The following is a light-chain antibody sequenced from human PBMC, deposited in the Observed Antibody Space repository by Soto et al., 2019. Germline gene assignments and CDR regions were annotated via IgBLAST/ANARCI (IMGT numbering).Light chain of an antibody. J-gene: IGKJ4*01. CDR3: QQRSSWPLT. V-gene: IGKV3-11*01. CDR1: QSVSRR. Sequence: EVVLTQSPGTLSLSPGGRATLSCRASQSVSRRLAWYQQRPGQSPRLLISGASMRASGVPARFSGSGSGTDFTLTISSLETEDFAVYYCQQRSSWPLTFGGGTKVDIK. CDR2: GAS.